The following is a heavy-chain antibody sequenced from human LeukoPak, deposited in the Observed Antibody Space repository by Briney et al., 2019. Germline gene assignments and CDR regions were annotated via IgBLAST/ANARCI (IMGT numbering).Heavy chain of an antibody. CDR2: IKSNTDGGTT. Sequence: GGSLRLSCAASGFTFSNAWMSWVRQAPGKGLEWVGRIKSNTDGGTTDYAAPVKGRFTISRDDSKNTLYLQMNSLKTEDTAVYYCTTDSGTPDAFDIWGQGTMVTVSS. CDR1: GFTFSNAW. J-gene: IGHJ3*02. V-gene: IGHV3-15*01. D-gene: IGHD3-10*01. CDR3: TTDSGTPDAFDI.